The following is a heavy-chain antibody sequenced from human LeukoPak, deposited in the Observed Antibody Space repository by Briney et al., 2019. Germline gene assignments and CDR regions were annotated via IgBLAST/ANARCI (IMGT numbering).Heavy chain of an antibody. CDR1: GFTFSSYA. D-gene: IGHD6-19*01. V-gene: IGHV3-23*01. CDR3: AEGPAVAGNYFDY. J-gene: IGHJ4*02. Sequence: GGSLRLSCAASGFTFSSYAMTWVRQAPGKGLEWVSSIVGSGGSTFYADSVEGRFAISRDNSKNTLYLRMNSLRAEDTAVYYCAEGPAVAGNYFDYWGQGTLVTVSS. CDR2: IVGSGGST.